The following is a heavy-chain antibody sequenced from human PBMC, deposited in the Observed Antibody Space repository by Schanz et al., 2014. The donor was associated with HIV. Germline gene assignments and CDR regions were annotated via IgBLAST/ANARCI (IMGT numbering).Heavy chain of an antibody. Sequence: QVQLVQSGAEVKAPGASVKVSCKTSGYTFTGHYMHWIRQAPGQGLEWMGWINPNSGATQYAHKSQDRVPMTREKSISTVYMGLTSLTPDDTAVYFCARGASVAARGWFDPWGQGTLVTVSS. CDR3: ARGASVAARGWFDP. J-gene: IGHJ5*02. V-gene: IGHV1-2*02. CDR1: GYTFTGHY. D-gene: IGHD3-10*01. CDR2: INPNSGAT.